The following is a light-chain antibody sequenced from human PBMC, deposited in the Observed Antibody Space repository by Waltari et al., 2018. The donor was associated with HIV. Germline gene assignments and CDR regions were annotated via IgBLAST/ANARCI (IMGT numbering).Light chain of an antibody. V-gene: IGLV3-21*02. CDR3: QVWDGRGDPVI. CDR1: NIAATKS. Sequence: SYVLTQPPSVSVAPGQTARITCGGNNIAATKSVHWYRLNPGQAPVVVIDDERDGPSGIPDRCSGSSSGDTATLTISRAEAGDEADYYCQVWDGRGDPVIFGGGTKLAVV. CDR2: DER. J-gene: IGLJ2*01.